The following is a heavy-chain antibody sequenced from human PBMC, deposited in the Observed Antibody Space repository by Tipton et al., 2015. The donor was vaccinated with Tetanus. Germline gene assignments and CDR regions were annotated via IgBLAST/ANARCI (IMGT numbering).Heavy chain of an antibody. CDR2: IYQTGTT. CDR3: ARAAGFLGLTHDF. D-gene: IGHD2/OR15-2a*01. J-gene: IGHJ4*02. CDR1: GASFSSGDYY. Sequence: TLSLTCTVSGASFSSGDYYWSWIRKPPGKDLEWIGYIYQTGTTYYNPSLKGRVTISMDRSNTQFSLRLESLTAADTAVYYCARAAGFLGLTHDFWGRGTLVSVSS. V-gene: IGHV4-30-4*01.